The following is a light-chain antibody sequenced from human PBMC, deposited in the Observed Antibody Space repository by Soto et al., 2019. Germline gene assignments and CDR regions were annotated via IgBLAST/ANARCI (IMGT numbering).Light chain of an antibody. V-gene: IGKV1-5*03. CDR1: QSISSW. Sequence: DIQMTQSPSTLSASVGDRVTITCRASQSISSWLAWYQQKPGKDPKLLIYEASSSEIGVPPRFSGSGFVTEFTLTISSLQPDEFATYYSQHYTESSTFGQGTRLEIK. CDR3: QHYTESST. CDR2: EAS. J-gene: IGKJ1*01.